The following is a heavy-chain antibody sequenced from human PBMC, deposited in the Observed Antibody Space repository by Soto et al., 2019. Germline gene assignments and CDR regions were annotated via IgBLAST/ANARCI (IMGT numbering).Heavy chain of an antibody. D-gene: IGHD2-2*02. CDR3: ARQYCSSTSCYKGMDV. V-gene: IGHV5-51*01. CDR2: IYPGDSDT. CDR1: GYSITNYW. J-gene: IGHJ6*02. Sequence: GESLKISCKGSGYSITNYWIGWVRQMPGKGLEWMGIIYPGDSDTRSSPSFQGQVSISADKSISTAYLQWSSLKASDTAMYYCARQYCSSTSCYKGMDVWGQGTTVTVSS.